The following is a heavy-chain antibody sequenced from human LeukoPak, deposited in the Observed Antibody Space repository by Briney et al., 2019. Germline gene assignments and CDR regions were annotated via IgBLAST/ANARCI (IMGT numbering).Heavy chain of an antibody. V-gene: IGHV4-39*01. J-gene: IGHJ3*02. D-gene: IGHD3-3*01. CDR2: IYYSGST. CDR1: GGSISRSSYY. CDR3: ARAPPYYDFWSGCWDI. Sequence: SETLSLTCTVSGGSISRSSYYWAWIRQPPGKGLEWIASIYYSGSTYYNPSLKSRVTISVDTSKNQFSLKLSSVTAADTAVYYCARAPPYYDFWSGCWDIWGQGTMVTVSS.